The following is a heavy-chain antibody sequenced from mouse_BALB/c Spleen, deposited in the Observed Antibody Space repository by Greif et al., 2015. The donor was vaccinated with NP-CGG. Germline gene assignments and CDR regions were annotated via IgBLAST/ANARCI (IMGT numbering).Heavy chain of an antibody. V-gene: IGHV7-3*02. D-gene: IGHD1-2*01. CDR1: GFTFTDYY. Sequence: EVMLVESGGGLVQPGGSLRLSCATSGFTFTDYYMSWVRQPPGKALEWLGFIRNKANGYTTEYSASVKGRFTISRDNSQSIIYLQMNTLRAEDSATYYCARLLTTATGAWFAYWGQGTLVAVSA. J-gene: IGHJ3*01. CDR3: ARLLTTATGAWFAY. CDR2: IRNKANGYTT.